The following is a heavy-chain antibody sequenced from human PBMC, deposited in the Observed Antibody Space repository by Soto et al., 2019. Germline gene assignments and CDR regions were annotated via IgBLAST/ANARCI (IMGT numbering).Heavy chain of an antibody. CDR2: IVPRFGSP. D-gene: IGHD3-16*01. V-gene: IGHV1-69*06. CDR1: GGTFSDYA. J-gene: IGHJ6*02. Sequence: QVQLVQSGAEMRKPGSSLRFSCKASGGTFSDYAFSWVRQAPGQGLEWMGGIVPRFGSPNYAQKFGGRVTITADTSTSTVYMELSGLRFDDTAVYFCARDRIQLRLGKYSFNGMDVWGQGTTITVSS. CDR3: ARDRIQLRLGKYSFNGMDV.